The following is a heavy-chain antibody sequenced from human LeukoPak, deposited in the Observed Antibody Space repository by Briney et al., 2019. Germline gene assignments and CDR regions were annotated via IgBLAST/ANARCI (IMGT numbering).Heavy chain of an antibody. CDR2: IYHSGST. Sequence: SETLSRTCTVSGYSISSGYYWGWIRQPPGKGLEWIGSIYHSGSTYYTPSLKSRVTISVDTSKNQFSLKLSSVTAADTAVYYCASTPGDGSGRYYYYYMDVWGKGTTVTISS. CDR1: GYSISSGYY. V-gene: IGHV4-38-2*02. D-gene: IGHD3-10*01. J-gene: IGHJ6*03. CDR3: ASTPGDGSGRYYYYYMDV.